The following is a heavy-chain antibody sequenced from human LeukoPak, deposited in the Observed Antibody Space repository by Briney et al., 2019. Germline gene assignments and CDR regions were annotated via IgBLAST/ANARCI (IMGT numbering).Heavy chain of an antibody. CDR1: GYTFTSYG. D-gene: IGHD3-3*01. CDR3: ARDWFTIFGVVTPYYYYGMDV. V-gene: IGHV1-18*01. Sequence: ASVKVSCKASGYTFTSYGISWVRQAPGQGLEWMGWISAYNGNTNYAQKLQGRVTTTTDTSTSTAYMELRSLRSDDTAVYYCARDWFTIFGVVTPYYYYGMDVWGQGTTVTVSS. J-gene: IGHJ6*02. CDR2: ISAYNGNT.